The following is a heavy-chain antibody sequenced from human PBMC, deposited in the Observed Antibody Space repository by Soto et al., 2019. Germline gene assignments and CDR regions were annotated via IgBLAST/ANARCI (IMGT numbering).Heavy chain of an antibody. D-gene: IGHD2-15*01. J-gene: IGHJ5*02. CDR2: ISYSGST. CDR1: GASVSHGY. Sequence: SETLSLTCNVSGASVSHGYWSWIRQPPGKGLEWIGYISYSGSTNYNPSLKSRVTISVDTSENQFSLKLSSVTAADTAVYYCARHSRYCSGGSCYFVWFDPWGQGTLVTVSS. V-gene: IGHV4-59*08. CDR3: ARHSRYCSGGSCYFVWFDP.